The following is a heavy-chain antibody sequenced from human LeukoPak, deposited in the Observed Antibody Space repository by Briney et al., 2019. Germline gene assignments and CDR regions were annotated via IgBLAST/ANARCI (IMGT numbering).Heavy chain of an antibody. CDR3: ARAYTSSCRWFDP. CDR2: IYYCGTT. D-gene: IGHD6-13*01. Sequence: PSQTLSLTCTVSGGSISSGGYYWSWIRQHPGKGLEWIGYIYYCGTTYYNPSLKSRVTISVDTSKSQFSLKLSSVTAADTAVYYCARAYTSSCRWFDPRGQGTLGTVSS. J-gene: IGHJ5*02. CDR1: GGSISSGGYY. V-gene: IGHV4-31*03.